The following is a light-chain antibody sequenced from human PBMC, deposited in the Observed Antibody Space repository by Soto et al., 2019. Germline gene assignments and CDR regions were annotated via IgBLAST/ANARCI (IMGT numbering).Light chain of an antibody. CDR3: GSYTSTDTPFV. CDR2: DVN. Sequence: QSVLAQPRSVSGSPGQSVTVSCIGTSSDVGDYNSVSWYQQHPGKAPKLMIYDVNNRPSGVSDRFSGSKSGNKASLTISNLEAEDESDYYCGSYTSTDTPFVFGTGTKVTVL. CDR1: SSDVGDYNS. V-gene: IGLV2-11*01. J-gene: IGLJ1*01.